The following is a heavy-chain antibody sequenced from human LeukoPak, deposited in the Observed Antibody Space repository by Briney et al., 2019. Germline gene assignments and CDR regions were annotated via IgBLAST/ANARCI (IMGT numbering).Heavy chain of an antibody. J-gene: IGHJ4*02. CDR2: IRSKAYGGTT. D-gene: IGHD1-7*01. Sequence: GGSLRLSCTASGFTFGDYAMSWFRQAPGKGLEWVGFIRSKAYGGTTEYAASVKGRFTISRDDSKSIAYLQMNSLKTEYTAVYYCTNLGITGTTGLDYWGQGTLVTVSS. CDR3: TNLGITGTTGLDY. V-gene: IGHV3-49*03. CDR1: GFTFGDYA.